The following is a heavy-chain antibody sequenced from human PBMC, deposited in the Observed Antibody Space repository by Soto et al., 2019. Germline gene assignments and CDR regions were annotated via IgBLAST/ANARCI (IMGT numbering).Heavy chain of an antibody. D-gene: IGHD3-3*01. Sequence: SSVKVSCKASGGTFSSCAISWVRQAPGQGLEWMGGIIPIFGTANYAQKFQGRVTITADKSTSTAYMELSSLRSEDTAVYYCATPTERGTTFWSGYNYYYGMDVWGQGTTVTVSS. CDR1: GGTFSSCA. CDR3: ATPTERGTTFWSGYNYYYGMDV. V-gene: IGHV1-69*06. J-gene: IGHJ6*02. CDR2: IIPIFGTA.